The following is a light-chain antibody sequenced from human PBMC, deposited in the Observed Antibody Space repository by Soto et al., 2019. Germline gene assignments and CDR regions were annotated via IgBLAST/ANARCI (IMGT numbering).Light chain of an antibody. CDR1: QSIRSY. Sequence: DMQMTQYPTSLSASVGDRVTITCRASQSIRSYLNWYQQKPGKAPKLLMYAASSLQSGVPSRFSGSGSGTDFTLTISCLQPEDFAPYYCQHTYCHPLTFAGGTKVDI. CDR2: AAS. CDR3: QHTYCHPLT. V-gene: IGKV1-39*01. J-gene: IGKJ4*01.